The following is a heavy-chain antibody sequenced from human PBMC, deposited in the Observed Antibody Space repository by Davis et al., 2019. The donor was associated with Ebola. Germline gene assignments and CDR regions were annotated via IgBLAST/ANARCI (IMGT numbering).Heavy chain of an antibody. D-gene: IGHD1-26*01. CDR2: INTNTGNP. J-gene: IGHJ5*02. Sequence: GESLKVSCKASGYTFTKYAMNWVRQAPGHGLEWMGCINTNTGNPTYAQGFTGRFVFSLDTSVSTAYLQINSLKAEDTAVYYCARTLGGDPNPYNWFDPWGQGTLVTVSS. V-gene: IGHV7-4-1*02. CDR1: GYTFTKYA. CDR3: ARTLGGDPNPYNWFDP.